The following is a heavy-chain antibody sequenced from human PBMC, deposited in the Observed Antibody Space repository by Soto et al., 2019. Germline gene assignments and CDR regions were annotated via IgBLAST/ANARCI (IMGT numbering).Heavy chain of an antibody. Sequence: HEHLVQSGAEVKRPGASLKVSCKASGYSFTGYYIHWVRQAPGQGLEWMGWINPDSGATNYAQNFQCRVTLTSDTSISTAAIDLTSLTSDATAVYYCARGDYGTVGYPFHYFDSWGPGTLVIVSS. V-gene: IGHV1-2*02. D-gene: IGHD3-10*01. CDR3: ARGDYGTVGYPFHYFDS. J-gene: IGHJ4*02. CDR1: GYSFTGYY. CDR2: INPDSGAT.